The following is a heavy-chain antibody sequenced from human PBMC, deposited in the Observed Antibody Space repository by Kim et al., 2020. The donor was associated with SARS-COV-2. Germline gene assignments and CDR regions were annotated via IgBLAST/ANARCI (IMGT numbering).Heavy chain of an antibody. CDR2: IYYSGST. D-gene: IGHD2-2*01. CDR1: GGSISSSSYY. Sequence: SETLSLTCTVSGGSISSSSYYWGWIRQPPGKGLEWIGSIYYSGSTNYNPSLKSRVTIAVDTSKNQFSLKLSSVTAADTAVYYCARVSPAAIPPTPAVYYFDYWGQGTLVTVSS. V-gene: IGHV4-39*07. J-gene: IGHJ4*02. CDR3: ARVSPAAIPPTPAVYYFDY.